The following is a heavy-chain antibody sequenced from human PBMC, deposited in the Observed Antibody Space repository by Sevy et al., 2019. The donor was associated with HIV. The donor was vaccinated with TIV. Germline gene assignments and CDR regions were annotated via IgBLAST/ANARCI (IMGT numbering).Heavy chain of an antibody. CDR1: GFSFSNYG. Sequence: GGSLRLSCEASGFSFSNYGMNWVRQAPGKGLEWVSGTSGSGGSTYYADSVKGRFTISRDNSKNTLYLQMNSLRAEDTAVYSCAKDGESYVWGSHYDYWDQGTLVTVSS. D-gene: IGHD3-16*01. J-gene: IGHJ4*02. CDR3: AKDGESYVWGSHYDY. V-gene: IGHV3-23*01. CDR2: TSGSGGST.